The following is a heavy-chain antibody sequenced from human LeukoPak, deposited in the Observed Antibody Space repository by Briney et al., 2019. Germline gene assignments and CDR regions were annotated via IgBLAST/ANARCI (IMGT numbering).Heavy chain of an antibody. J-gene: IGHJ4*02. D-gene: IGHD2-21*01. CDR1: GGSISSYY. CDR3: VRGLDWVDYYFDD. V-gene: IGHV4-59*05. Sequence: SETLSLTCTVSGGSISSYYWSWIRQPPGKGLEWIGSIYYSGSTYYNPSLKSRVTISVDTSKNQISLQLNSVTPEDTAVYYCVRGLDWVDYYFDDWGQGTLVTVSS. CDR2: IYYSGST.